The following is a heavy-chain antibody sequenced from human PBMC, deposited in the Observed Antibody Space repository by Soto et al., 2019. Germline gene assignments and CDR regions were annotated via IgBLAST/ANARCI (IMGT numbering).Heavy chain of an antibody. CDR3: ARDVSHIVVVTAINDAFDI. CDR2: MNPNSGNT. V-gene: IGHV1-18*01. D-gene: IGHD2-21*02. Sequence: GASVKVSCKASGYTFTSYDINWLRQSTGQGLEWMGWMNPNSGNTNYAQKLQGRVTMTTDTSTSTAYMELRSLRSDDTAVYYCARDVSHIVVVTAINDAFDIWGQGTTVTVSS. J-gene: IGHJ3*02. CDR1: GYTFTSYD.